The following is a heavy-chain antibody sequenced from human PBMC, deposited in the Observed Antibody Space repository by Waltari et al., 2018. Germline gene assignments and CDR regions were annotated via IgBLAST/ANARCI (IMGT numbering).Heavy chain of an antibody. D-gene: IGHD3-3*01. V-gene: IGHV4-30-4*08. CDR3: ASYHPCLECFNRGTGAFDI. CDR2: IYYSGST. CDR1: GGSISSGDYY. J-gene: IGHJ3*02. Sequence: QVQLQESGPGLVKPSQTLSLTCTVSGGSISSGDYYWSWIRQPPGKGLEWIGYIYYSGSTYYNPSLKSRVTISVDTSKIPCSLKLSSVTAADTAVYYCASYHPCLECFNRGTGAFDIWGQGTMVTVSS.